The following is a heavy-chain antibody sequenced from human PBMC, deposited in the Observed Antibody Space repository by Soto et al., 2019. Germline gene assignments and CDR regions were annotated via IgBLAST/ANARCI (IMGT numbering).Heavy chain of an antibody. CDR2: IYYSGST. CDR1: GGSISSSSYY. D-gene: IGHD3-10*01. V-gene: IGHV4-39*01. J-gene: IGHJ4*02. Sequence: SETLSLTCTVSGGSISSSSYYWGWIRQPPGKGLEWIGSIYYSGSTYYNPSLKSRVTISVDTSKNQFSLKLSSVTAADTAVYYCARNSLVLLSPRDFDYWGQGTLVTVSS. CDR3: ARNSLVLLSPRDFDY.